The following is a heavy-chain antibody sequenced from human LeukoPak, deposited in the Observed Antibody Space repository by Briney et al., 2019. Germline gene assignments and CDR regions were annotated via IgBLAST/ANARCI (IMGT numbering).Heavy chain of an antibody. Sequence: GGSLRLSCAASGFTFSDYTMSWVRQAPGTGLEWVSSITPRGDYIYYADSLKGRFTISRDNAKNSLYLHINSLRAEDTAVYYCVKDNPLDYWGQGTLVIVSS. CDR3: VKDNPLDY. D-gene: IGHD1-14*01. CDR1: GFTFSDYT. J-gene: IGHJ4*02. CDR2: ITPRGDYI. V-gene: IGHV3-21*01.